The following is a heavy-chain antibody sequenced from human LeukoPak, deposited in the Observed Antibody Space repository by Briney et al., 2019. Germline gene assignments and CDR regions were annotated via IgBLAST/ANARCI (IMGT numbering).Heavy chain of an antibody. CDR2: ISAYNGNT. Sequence: ASVKVSCKASGYTFTSYGISWVRQAPGQGLEWMGWISAYNGNTNYAQKLQGRVTMTTDTSTSTAYMELRSLRSDDTAVYYCARDCSSTSCYGYYYYYMDVWGKGTTVTVSS. D-gene: IGHD2-2*01. CDR3: ARDCSSTSCYGYYYYYMDV. CDR1: GYTFTSYG. V-gene: IGHV1-18*01. J-gene: IGHJ6*03.